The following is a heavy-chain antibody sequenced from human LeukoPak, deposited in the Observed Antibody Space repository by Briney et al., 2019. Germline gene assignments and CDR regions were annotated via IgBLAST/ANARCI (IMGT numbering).Heavy chain of an antibody. CDR2: IKQDGSEK. J-gene: IGHJ4*02. CDR3: AKGRGLVREGDFDY. CDR1: GFTFTSYW. V-gene: IGHV3-7*01. Sequence: QPGGSLRLSCAASGFTFTSYWMNWVRQAPGKGLEWVANIKQDGSEKYYVDSVKGRFTISRDNAKNSLYLEMNSLRVEDTAVYYCAKGRGLVREGDFDYWGQGTLVTVSS. D-gene: IGHD6-19*01.